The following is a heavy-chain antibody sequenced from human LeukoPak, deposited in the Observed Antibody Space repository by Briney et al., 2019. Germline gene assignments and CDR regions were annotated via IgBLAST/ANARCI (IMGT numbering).Heavy chain of an antibody. J-gene: IGHJ5*02. D-gene: IGHD6-6*01. V-gene: IGHV1-3*01. CDR3: ARVRGIAAPEGFDP. CDR2: INAGNGNT. Sequence: ASVKVSCKASGYTFTSYAMHWVRQAPGQRLEWMGWINAGNGNTKYSQKFQGRVTITRDTSASTVYMELNSLTSEDTSVYFCARVRGIAAPEGFDPWGQGTLVTVSS. CDR1: GYTFTSYA.